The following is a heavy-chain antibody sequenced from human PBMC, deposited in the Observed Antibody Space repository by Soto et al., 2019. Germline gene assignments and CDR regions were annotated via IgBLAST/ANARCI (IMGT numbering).Heavy chain of an antibody. V-gene: IGHV1-46*03. D-gene: IGHD3-10*01. Sequence: QVQLVQSGAEVKKPGASVKVSCKASGYTFTSYYMHWVRQAPGQGLEWMGIINPSGGSTSYAQKCQGRVTMIRDTSTSTVYMELSSLRSEDTAVYYCASRAGSGSYLDYWGQGTLVTVSS. CDR2: INPSGGST. CDR1: GYTFTSYY. J-gene: IGHJ4*02. CDR3: ASRAGSGSYLDY.